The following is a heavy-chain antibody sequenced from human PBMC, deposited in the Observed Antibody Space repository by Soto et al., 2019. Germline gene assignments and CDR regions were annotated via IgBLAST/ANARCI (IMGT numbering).Heavy chain of an antibody. CDR1: GFPFSDYY. V-gene: IGHV3-11*05. Sequence: QVQLVESGGDLVKPGGSLRLSCAASGFPFSDYYMSWIRQAPGKGLEWVSSTSSSSSDTNYAQSVKGRFTISRDNAKNSLHLQMNSLRAEDTAVYYCARRRPTGYYNYWGQGTLVTVSA. CDR2: TSSSSSDT. J-gene: IGHJ4*02. CDR3: ARRRPTGYYNY. D-gene: IGHD3-9*01.